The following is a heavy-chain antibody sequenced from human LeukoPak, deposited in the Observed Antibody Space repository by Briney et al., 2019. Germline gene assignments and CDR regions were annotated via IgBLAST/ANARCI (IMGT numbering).Heavy chain of an antibody. CDR1: GGSISSGGYY. CDR2: IYYSGST. D-gene: IGHD4-17*01. J-gene: IGHJ4*02. Sequence: PSETLSLTCTVSGGSISSGGYYWSWIRQHPGKGLEWIGYIYYSGSTYYNPSLKSRVTISVDTSKNQSSLKLSSVTAADTAVYYCARKSRYYFDYWGQGTLVTVSS. V-gene: IGHV4-31*03. CDR3: ARKSRYYFDY.